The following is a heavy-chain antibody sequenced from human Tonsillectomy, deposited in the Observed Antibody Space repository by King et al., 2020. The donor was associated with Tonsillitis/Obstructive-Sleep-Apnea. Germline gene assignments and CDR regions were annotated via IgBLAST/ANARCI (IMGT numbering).Heavy chain of an antibody. D-gene: IGHD4-23*01. Sequence: QLVQSGGGVVQPGGSLRLSCAASGFTFDDYAMHWVRQAPGKGLEWVSLISGDGGSPYYAEAVKGRFTISRDNSKNSLYLQMNSLRTEDTALYYSAKDHGDGGTSGIYYFDYWGQGTLVTVSS. J-gene: IGHJ4*02. CDR2: ISGDGGSP. CDR3: AKDHGDGGTSGIYYFDY. V-gene: IGHV3-43*02. CDR1: GFTFDDYA.